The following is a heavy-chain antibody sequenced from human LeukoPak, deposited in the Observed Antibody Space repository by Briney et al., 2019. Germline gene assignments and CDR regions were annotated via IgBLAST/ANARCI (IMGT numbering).Heavy chain of an antibody. CDR2: IYYSGGS. V-gene: IGHV4-59*01. CDR1: GGSISSYY. CDR3: ARGSGITMVRGDHDAFDI. Sequence: SETLSLTCTVSGGSISSYYWSWIRQPPGKGLEWIGYIYYSGGSNYNPSLKSRVTISVDTSKNQFSLKLSSVTAADTAVYYCARGSGITMVRGDHDAFDIWGQGTMVTVSS. D-gene: IGHD3-10*01. J-gene: IGHJ3*02.